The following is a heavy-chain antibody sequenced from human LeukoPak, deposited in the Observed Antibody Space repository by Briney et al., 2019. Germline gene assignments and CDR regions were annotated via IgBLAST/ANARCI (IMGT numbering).Heavy chain of an antibody. CDR2: IIPIFGTA. CDR1: GGTFSSYA. CDR3: ASGNLIAVAGIGGVALDI. J-gene: IGHJ3*02. D-gene: IGHD6-19*01. V-gene: IGHV1-69*05. Sequence: SVKVSCKASGGTFSSYAISWVRQAPGQGLEWMGRIIPIFGTANYAQKFQGRVTITTDESTSTAYMELSSLRSEDTAVYYCASGNLIAVAGIGGVALDIWGQGTMVTVSS.